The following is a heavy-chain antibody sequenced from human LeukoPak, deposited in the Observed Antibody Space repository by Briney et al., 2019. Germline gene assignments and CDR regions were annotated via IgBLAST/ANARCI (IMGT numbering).Heavy chain of an antibody. J-gene: IGHJ6*02. Sequence: ASVKVSCKASGYTFTGYYMHWVRQAPGQGLEWMGWINPNSGGTNYAQKFQGRVTMTRDTPTRTVYMELSSLRSEDTAVYYCARGAEPNSKERGTYYYYYAMDVWGQGTTVTVSS. V-gene: IGHV1-2*02. CDR1: GYTFTGYY. CDR3: ARGAEPNSKERGTYYYYYAMDV. CDR2: INPNSGGT. D-gene: IGHD3-16*01.